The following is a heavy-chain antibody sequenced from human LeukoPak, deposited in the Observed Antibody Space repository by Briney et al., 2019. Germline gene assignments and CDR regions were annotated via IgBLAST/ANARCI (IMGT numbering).Heavy chain of an antibody. Sequence: GGSLRLSCAASGFTFSSYSMNWVRQAPGKGLEWVSYISSSSSTIYYADSVKGRFTISRDNAKNSLYLQMNSLRAEDTAVYYCARDSYVDTAMVTDYWGQGTLVTVSS. CDR3: ARDSYVDTAMVTDY. CDR1: GFTFSSYS. J-gene: IGHJ4*02. D-gene: IGHD5-18*01. CDR2: ISSSSSTI. V-gene: IGHV3-48*04.